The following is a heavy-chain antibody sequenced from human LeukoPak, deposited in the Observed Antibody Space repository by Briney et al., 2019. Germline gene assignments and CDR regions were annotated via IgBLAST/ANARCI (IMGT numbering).Heavy chain of an antibody. CDR2: IYYNGST. Sequence: SETLSLTCTVSGGSISSSSYYWGWIRQPPGTGLEWIGSIYYNGSTYYNPSLKSRVTISVDTSKNQFSLKLSSVTAADTAVYYCASGKDYWGQGTLVTVSS. CDR1: GGSISSSSYY. J-gene: IGHJ4*02. V-gene: IGHV4-39*01. D-gene: IGHD4-23*01. CDR3: ASGKDY.